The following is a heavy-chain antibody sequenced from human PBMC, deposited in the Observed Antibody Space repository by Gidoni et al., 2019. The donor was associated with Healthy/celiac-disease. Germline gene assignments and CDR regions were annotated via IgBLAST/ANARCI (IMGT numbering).Heavy chain of an antibody. J-gene: IGHJ4*02. CDR2: IYYSGST. V-gene: IGHV4-39*01. CDR3: ARLYSGSYGHFDY. CDR1: GGSISSSSYY. D-gene: IGHD1-26*01. Sequence: QLQLQESGPGLVKPSETLSLTCTVPGGSISSSSYYWGWIRQPPGKGLEWIGSIYYSGSTYYNPSLKSRVTISVDTSKNQFSLKLSSVTAADTAVYYCARLYSGSYGHFDYWGQGTLVTVSS.